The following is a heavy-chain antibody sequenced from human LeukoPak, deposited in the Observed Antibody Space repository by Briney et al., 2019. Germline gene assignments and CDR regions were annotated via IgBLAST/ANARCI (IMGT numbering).Heavy chain of an antibody. Sequence: GGSQRLSCAASGFTFRTYSMNWVRQTPGKGREWLSYISGSGNTTFYADSVKGRFTISRDNAKTSLYLQMNSLRAEDTAVYYCARDYGDYEIIFDYWGQGALVTVSS. CDR2: ISGSGNTT. D-gene: IGHD4-17*01. V-gene: IGHV3-48*04. J-gene: IGHJ4*02. CDR1: GFTFRTYS. CDR3: ARDYGDYEIIFDY.